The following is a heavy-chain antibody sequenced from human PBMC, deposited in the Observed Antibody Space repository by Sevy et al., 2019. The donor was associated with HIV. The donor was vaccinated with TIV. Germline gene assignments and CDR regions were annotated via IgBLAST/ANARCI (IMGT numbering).Heavy chain of an antibody. CDR1: GFTFDDYA. V-gene: IGHV3-49*03. CDR3: ARGLATADTPEYYFDY. CDR2: ITRNSYAAYGGTT. D-gene: IGHD5-12*01. Sequence: GGSLRLSCTTSGFTFDDYAMSWFRQAPGKGLEWVAFITRNSYAAYGGTTEYAASVKGRFIISRDDSKSIAYLQMNSLKSEDTAVYYCARGLATADTPEYYFDYWGQGTLVTVSS. J-gene: IGHJ4*02.